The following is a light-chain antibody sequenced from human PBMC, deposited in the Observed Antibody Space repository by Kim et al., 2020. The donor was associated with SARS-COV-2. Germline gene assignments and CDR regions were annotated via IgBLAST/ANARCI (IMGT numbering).Light chain of an antibody. CDR3: QSYDSSNPWV. Sequence: KTVTISCTRSSGRIASNYVQWYQQRPGSAHTTVIYEDNQRPSGVPDRFSGSIDSSSNSASLTISGLKTEDEADYYCQSYDSSNPWVFGGGTQLTVL. CDR2: EDN. J-gene: IGLJ3*02. CDR1: SGRIASNY. V-gene: IGLV6-57*03.